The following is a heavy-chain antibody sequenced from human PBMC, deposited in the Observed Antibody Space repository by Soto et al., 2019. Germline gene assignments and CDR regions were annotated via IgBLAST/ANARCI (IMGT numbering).Heavy chain of an antibody. D-gene: IGHD1-26*01. CDR1: GFTLTTYT. CDR2: INGRGNYR. Sequence: PGGSLRLSCAASGFTLTTYTMNWVRQAPGMGLEWVSSINGRGNYRYYTDSVEGRFTISRDNAQNSLYLQMNSLRVEDTGVYYCAREDGVVGDTSAFDHSGQATLVTVS. J-gene: IGHJ4*02. CDR3: AREDGVVGDTSAFDH. V-gene: IGHV3-21*01.